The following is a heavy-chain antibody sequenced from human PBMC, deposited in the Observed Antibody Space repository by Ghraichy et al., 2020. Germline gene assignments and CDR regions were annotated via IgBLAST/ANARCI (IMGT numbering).Heavy chain of an antibody. CDR1: GFTFSSYS. V-gene: IGHV3-48*01. CDR2: ISSGSSTI. Sequence: LSLTCAASGFTFSSYSLNWVRQAPGKGLEWVSFISSGSSTIYYADSVKGRFTISRDNAKNSLFLQMNSLGAEDTAVYYCATVGYGDYSEYFHHWGQGTLVTVSS. J-gene: IGHJ1*01. CDR3: ATVGYGDYSEYFHH. D-gene: IGHD4-17*01.